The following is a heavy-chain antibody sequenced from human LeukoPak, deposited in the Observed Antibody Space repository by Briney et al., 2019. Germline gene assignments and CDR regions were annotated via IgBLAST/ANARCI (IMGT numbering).Heavy chain of an antibody. D-gene: IGHD2-2*01. J-gene: IGHJ5*02. CDR1: GYTFTSYD. V-gene: IGHV1-8*03. Sequence: ASVKVSCKASGYTFTSYDINWVRQATGQGLEWMGWMNPNSGNTGYAQKFQGRVTITRNTSISTAYMELSSLRSEDTAVYYCARKLGYCSSTSCYYWFDPWGQGTLVTVSS. CDR3: ARKLGYCSSTSCYYWFDP. CDR2: MNPNSGNT.